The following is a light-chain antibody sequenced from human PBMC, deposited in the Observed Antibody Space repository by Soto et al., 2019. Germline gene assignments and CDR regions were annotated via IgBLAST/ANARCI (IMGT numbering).Light chain of an antibody. CDR2: GTS. Sequence: EIVMTQSPATLSVSPGERATLSCRASQSVRNNLAWYQQKPGQAPRLLIHGTSTRATGIPARFSGSGSGTEFTLTIGSLQSEDFAVYYCQQYDYWPRTFGQGTKVDIK. V-gene: IGKV3-15*01. CDR3: QQYDYWPRT. CDR1: QSVRNN. J-gene: IGKJ1*01.